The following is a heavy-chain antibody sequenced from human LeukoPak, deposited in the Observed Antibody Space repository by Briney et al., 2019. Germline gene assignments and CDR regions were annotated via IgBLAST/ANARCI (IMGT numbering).Heavy chain of an antibody. V-gene: IGHV4-39*01. J-gene: IGHJ5*02. CDR3: ATNTYNWFDP. CDR2: IYYSGST. Sequence: SETLSLTCTVSGGSISSGSYYWGWIRQPPGKGLEWIGSIYYSGSTYYNPSLKSRVTISVDTSKNQFSLKLSSVTAADTAVYYCATNTYNWFDPWGQGTLVTVSS. CDR1: GGSISSGSYY.